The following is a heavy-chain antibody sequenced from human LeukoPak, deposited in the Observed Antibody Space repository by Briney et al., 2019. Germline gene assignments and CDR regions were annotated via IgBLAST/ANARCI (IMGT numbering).Heavy chain of an antibody. CDR1: GFTFSSYW. V-gene: IGHV3-7*03. Sequence: GGSLRLSCAASGFTFSSYWMSWVRQAPGKGLEWVANIKQDGSEKYYVDSVKGRFTISRDNAKNSLHLQMNSLRAEDTAVYYCASGRGSYDRDAFDIWGQGTMVTVSS. CDR3: ASGRGSYDRDAFDI. CDR2: IKQDGSEK. D-gene: IGHD1-26*01. J-gene: IGHJ3*02.